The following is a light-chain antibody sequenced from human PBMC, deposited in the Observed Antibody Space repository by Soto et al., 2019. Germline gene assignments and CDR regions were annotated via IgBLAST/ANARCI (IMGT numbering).Light chain of an antibody. CDR3: SSYTNTRGV. J-gene: IGLJ1*01. Sequence: QSVLTQPASVSGSPGQSITISCTGISSDVGGYNSVSWYRQHPGKAPKLMIYDVSNRPSGVSNRFSGSKSGNTASLTISGLQAEDEADYYCSSYTNTRGVFGTGTKVTVL. CDR1: SSDVGGYNS. CDR2: DVS. V-gene: IGLV2-14*01.